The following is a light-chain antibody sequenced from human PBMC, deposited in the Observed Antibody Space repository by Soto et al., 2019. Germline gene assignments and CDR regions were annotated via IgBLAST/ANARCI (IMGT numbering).Light chain of an antibody. V-gene: IGLV2-14*01. CDR2: DVS. Sequence: QSAVTQPASVSGSPGQSITISCTGTSSDVGGYNYVSWYQQHPGKAPQLMIYDVSNRPSGVSNRFSGSKSGNTASLTISGLQAEDEADYYCSSYTSSSTLVFGGGTKLTVL. CDR3: SSYTSSSTLV. CDR1: SSDVGGYNY. J-gene: IGLJ2*01.